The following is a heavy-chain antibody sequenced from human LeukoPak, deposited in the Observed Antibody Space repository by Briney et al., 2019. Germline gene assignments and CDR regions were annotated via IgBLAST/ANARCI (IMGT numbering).Heavy chain of an antibody. CDR3: ARDASGPNLPFDC. D-gene: IGHD2-8*01. Sequence: RTGGSLRLSCAASGFTFSSYAMSWVRQAPGKGLEWVSAISGSGGSTYYADSVRGRFTISRDNAKNSLYLQMNSLRGEDTAVYFCARDASGPNLPFDCWGQGTLVTVSS. J-gene: IGHJ4*02. CDR1: GFTFSSYA. V-gene: IGHV3-23*01. CDR2: ISGSGGST.